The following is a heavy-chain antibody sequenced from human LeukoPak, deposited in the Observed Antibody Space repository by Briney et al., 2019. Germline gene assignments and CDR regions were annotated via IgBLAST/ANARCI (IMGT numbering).Heavy chain of an antibody. J-gene: IGHJ4*02. Sequence: SQTLSLTCAISGDSVFSNSAAWNWIRQSPSRGLEWLGRTYYRSNWYNDYAVSVKSRITINPDTSKNQFSLQLNSVTPEDTAVYYCARVAPQLVRGSFDYGGQGTLVTVSS. CDR2: TYYRSNWYN. CDR1: GDSVFSNSAA. V-gene: IGHV6-1*01. CDR3: ARVAPQLVRGSFDY. D-gene: IGHD6-13*01.